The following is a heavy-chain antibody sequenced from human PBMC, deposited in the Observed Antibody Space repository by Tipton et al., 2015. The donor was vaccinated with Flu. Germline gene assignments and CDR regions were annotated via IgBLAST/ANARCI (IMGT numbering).Heavy chain of an antibody. J-gene: IGHJ4*02. CDR2: IKQDGREQ. D-gene: IGHD2-15*01. CDR3: AQRRLYCSGGTCTDY. Sequence: SLRLSCAASGFTFSAYWMTWVRQAPGKGLEWVANIKQDGREQFYADSVKGRFTISRDNAKNFLYLQMNSLRVEDTALYYCAQRRLYCSGGTCTDYWGRGTQVTVSS. CDR1: GFTFSAYW. V-gene: IGHV3-7*01.